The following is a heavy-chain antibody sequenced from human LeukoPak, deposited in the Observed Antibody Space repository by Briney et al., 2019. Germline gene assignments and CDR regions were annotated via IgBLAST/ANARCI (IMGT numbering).Heavy chain of an antibody. D-gene: IGHD1-26*01. J-gene: IGHJ5*02. V-gene: IGHV4-61*08. CDR3: ARHNSGSYYSSWFDP. CDR1: GGSVSSGGYY. Sequence: SETLSLTCTVSGGSVSSGGYYWSWIRQPPGKGLEWIGEINHSGSTNYNPSLKSRVTISVDTSKNQFSLKLSSVTAADTAVYYCARHNSGSYYSSWFDPWGQGTLVTVSS. CDR2: INHSGST.